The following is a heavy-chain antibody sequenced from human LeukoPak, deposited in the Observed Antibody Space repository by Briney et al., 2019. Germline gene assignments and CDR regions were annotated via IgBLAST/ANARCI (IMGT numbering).Heavy chain of an antibody. D-gene: IGHD6-13*01. CDR2: VKQDGSEK. V-gene: IGHV3-7*01. Sequence: PGGSLRLSCAASGFTFSSYSMNWVRQAPGKGLEWVANVKQDGSEKYYVDSVKGRFTISRDNAKNSLFLQMNSLRADDTAVYYCARGGAGTAAAGTGRFDYWGRGTLVTVSS. CDR3: ARGGAGTAAAGTGRFDY. CDR1: GFTFSSYS. J-gene: IGHJ4*02.